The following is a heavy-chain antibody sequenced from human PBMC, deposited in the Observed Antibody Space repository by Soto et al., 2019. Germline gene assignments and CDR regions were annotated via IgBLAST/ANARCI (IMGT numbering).Heavy chain of an antibody. J-gene: IGHJ4*02. CDR3: ARDRPWGGVTTMGY. CDR1: GGTFSSYA. Sequence: VKVSCKASGGTFSSYAISWVRQAPGQGLEWMGGIIPIFGTANYAQKFQGRVTITADESTSTAYMELSSLRSEDTAVYYCARDRPWGGVTTMGYWGQGTLVTVSS. D-gene: IGHD4-17*01. V-gene: IGHV1-69*13. CDR2: IIPIFGTA.